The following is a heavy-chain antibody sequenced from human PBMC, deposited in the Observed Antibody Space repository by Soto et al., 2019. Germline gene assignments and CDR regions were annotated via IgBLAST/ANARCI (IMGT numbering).Heavy chain of an antibody. V-gene: IGHV1-2*02. J-gene: IGHJ5*02. D-gene: IGHD6-6*01. CDR3: AKDLTRQLAYWLDP. CDR1: GFSFTGYY. CDR2: INAHSGGT. Sequence: GASVKVSCKASGFSFTGYYIHWLRQAPGQGLEWMGWINAHSGGTEYAQKFQGRVTLTRDTSIATAYLTLFSLTSDDTALYYCAKDLTRQLAYWLDPWGQGTQVTVSS.